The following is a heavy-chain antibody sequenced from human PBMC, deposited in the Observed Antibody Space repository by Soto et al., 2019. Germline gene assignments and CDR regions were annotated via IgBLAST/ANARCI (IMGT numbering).Heavy chain of an antibody. J-gene: IGHJ6*02. V-gene: IGHV1-69*01. D-gene: IGHD2-15*01. CDR3: ERSQGGSSSLDIYYYYYYGMDV. CDR2: IIPIFGTA. CDR1: GGTFSSYA. Sequence: QLQLVQSGAEVKKPGSSVKVSCKAPGGTFSSYAISWVRQAPGQGLEWMGGIIPIFGTANYAQKFQGRVTINADESTSSGYMELSSLRSEDTAVYYCERSQGGSSSLDIYYYYYYGMDVWGQGTTVTVSS.